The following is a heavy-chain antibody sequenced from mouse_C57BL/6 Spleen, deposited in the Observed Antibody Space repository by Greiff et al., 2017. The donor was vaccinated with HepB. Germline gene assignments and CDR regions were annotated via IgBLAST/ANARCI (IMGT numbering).Heavy chain of an antibody. CDR1: GYTFTSYT. CDR3: ARSRGNPYYFDY. D-gene: IGHD2-1*01. Sequence: VQLQQSGAELARPGASVKMSCKASGYTFTSYTMHWVKQRPGQGLEWIGYINPSSGYTKYNQKFKDKATLTADKSSSTAYMQLSSLTSEDSAVYYCARSRGNPYYFDYWGQGTTLTVSS. CDR2: INPSSGYT. J-gene: IGHJ2*01. V-gene: IGHV1-4*01.